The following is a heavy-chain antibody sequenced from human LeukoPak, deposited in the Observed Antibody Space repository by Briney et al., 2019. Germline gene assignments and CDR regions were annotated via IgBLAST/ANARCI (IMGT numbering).Heavy chain of an antibody. J-gene: IGHJ4*02. CDR1: GFTFSNYG. V-gene: IGHV3-33*06. CDR3: AKNKGPTYFDY. D-gene: IGHD2/OR15-2a*01. Sequence: GGSLRLSCAASGFTFSNYGMHWVRQAPGKGLEWVAVIWYDGSNKYYADSVKGRFTISRDNSKNTLYLQMNSLRAEDTAVYYCAKNKGPTYFDYGGQEPRVTVP. CDR2: IWYDGSNK.